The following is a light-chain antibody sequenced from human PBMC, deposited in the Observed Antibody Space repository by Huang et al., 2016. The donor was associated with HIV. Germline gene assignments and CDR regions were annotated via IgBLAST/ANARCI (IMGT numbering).Light chain of an antibody. CDR2: VAS. V-gene: IGKV1-6*02. CDR1: QDITND. CDR3: LQDFTYPRT. Sequence: AIQLTQSPSSLSASVGDRVTITCRASQDITNDLGWYQQKPGKAPKLLISVASTLRSGVPSRFSGSGSGTDFTLTISSLQPEDFATYFCLQDFTYPRTFGQGTRVEI. J-gene: IGKJ1*01.